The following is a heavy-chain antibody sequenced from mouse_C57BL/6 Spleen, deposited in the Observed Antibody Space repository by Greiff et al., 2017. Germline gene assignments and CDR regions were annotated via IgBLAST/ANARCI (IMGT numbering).Heavy chain of an antibody. CDR2: ISNGGGST. V-gene: IGHV5-12*01. Sequence: EVQGVESGGGLVQPGGSLKLSCAASGFTFSDYYMYWVRQTPEKRLEWVAYISNGGGSTYYPDTVKGRFTISRDNAKNTLYLQMSRLKSEDTAMYYCARRRDITTVGWYFDVWGTGTTVTVSS. CDR1: GFTFSDYY. CDR3: ARRRDITTVGWYFDV. D-gene: IGHD1-1*01. J-gene: IGHJ1*03.